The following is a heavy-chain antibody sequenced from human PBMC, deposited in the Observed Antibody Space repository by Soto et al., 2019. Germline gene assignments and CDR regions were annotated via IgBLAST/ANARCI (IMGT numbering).Heavy chain of an antibody. D-gene: IGHD3-22*01. V-gene: IGHV1-18*01. CDR2: ISAYNGNT. CDR1: GYTFTSYG. J-gene: IGHJ4*02. CDR3: ARDSPNYYDSSGRVY. Sequence: GASVKVSCKASGYTFTSYGISWVRQALGQGLEWMGWISAYNGNTNYAQKLQGRVTMTTDTSTSTAYVELRSLRSDDTAVYYCARDSPNYYDSSGRVYWGQGTLVTVSS.